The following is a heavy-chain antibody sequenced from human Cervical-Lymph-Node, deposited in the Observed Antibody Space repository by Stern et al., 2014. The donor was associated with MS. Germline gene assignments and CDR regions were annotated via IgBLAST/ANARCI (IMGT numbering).Heavy chain of an antibody. D-gene: IGHD4-17*01. Sequence: VQLVESGGGLVQPGGSLTVSCAASGFTFTNYAMAWVRQAPGKGLEWVSTISHSASSTYYADSVKGRFTISRDNSRNTLTLQMNSLRAEDTAIYYCAKGDYDKFDYWGQGVLVTVSS. J-gene: IGHJ4*02. CDR2: ISHSASST. V-gene: IGHV3-23*04. CDR1: GFTFTNYA. CDR3: AKGDYDKFDY.